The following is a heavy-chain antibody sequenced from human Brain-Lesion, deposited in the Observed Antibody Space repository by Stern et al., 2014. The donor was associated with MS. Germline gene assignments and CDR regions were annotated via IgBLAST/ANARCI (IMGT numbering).Heavy chain of an antibody. CDR2: LYSNGNT. Sequence: QVQLVESGPGLVKPSQTLSLTCTVSGDCISSGGYYWSWLPQHQGKGLEWIGHLYSNGNTYYNPSLKSRVVISVDTSKNQFSLKLTSVTAADTAVFYCARAPSPDYGDGGYFDFWGQGTLVTVSS. J-gene: IGHJ4*02. D-gene: IGHD4-17*01. CDR1: GDCISSGGYY. CDR3: ARAPSPDYGDGGYFDF. V-gene: IGHV4-31*03.